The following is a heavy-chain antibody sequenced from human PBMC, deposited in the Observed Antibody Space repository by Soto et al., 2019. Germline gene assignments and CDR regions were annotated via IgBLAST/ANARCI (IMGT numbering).Heavy chain of an antibody. V-gene: IGHV1-18*01. CDR1: GYAFTTYG. CDR3: ARGRYGDY. D-gene: IGHD1-1*01. Sequence: QVHLVQSGAEVKKPGASVKVSCKGSGYAFTTYGITWVRQAPGQGLEWMGWISAHNGNTNYAQKLQGRVTVTRDTSTSTAYMELRRLRSVDTAVYYCARGRYGDYWGQGALVTVSS. CDR2: ISAHNGNT. J-gene: IGHJ4*02.